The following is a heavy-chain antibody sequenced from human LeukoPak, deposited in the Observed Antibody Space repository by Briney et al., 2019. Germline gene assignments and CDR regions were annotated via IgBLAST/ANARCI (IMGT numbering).Heavy chain of an antibody. Sequence: PSETLSLTCAVYGGSFSGYYWSWIRQPPGKGLEWIGEINHSGSTNYNPSLKSRVTISVDTSKYQFSLKLSSVTAADTAVYYCARLYYDYVWGSYRDAFDIWGQGTMVTVSS. CDR3: ARLYYDYVWGSYRDAFDI. V-gene: IGHV4-34*01. J-gene: IGHJ3*02. D-gene: IGHD3-16*02. CDR2: INHSGST. CDR1: GGSFSGYY.